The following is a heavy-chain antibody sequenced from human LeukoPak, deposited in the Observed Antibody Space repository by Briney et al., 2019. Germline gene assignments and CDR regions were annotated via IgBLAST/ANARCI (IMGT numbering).Heavy chain of an antibody. CDR3: ARGHPVDIVVVPAADLDY. J-gene: IGHJ4*02. Sequence: SETLSLTCAVYGGSFSGYYWSWIRQPPGKGLEWIGEINHSGSTNYNPSLKSRVTISVDTSKNQFSLKLSPVTAADTAVYYCARGHPVDIVVVPAADLDYWGQGTLVTVSS. V-gene: IGHV4-34*01. D-gene: IGHD2-2*01. CDR1: GGSFSGYY. CDR2: INHSGST.